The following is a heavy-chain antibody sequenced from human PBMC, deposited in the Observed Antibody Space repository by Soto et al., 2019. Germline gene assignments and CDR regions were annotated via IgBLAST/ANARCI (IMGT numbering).Heavy chain of an antibody. CDR2: IRVGGGET. D-gene: IGHD3-10*01. CDR3: AKDEFVYGSGRSPDH. V-gene: IGHV3-23*04. J-gene: IGHJ4*02. Sequence: EVQLVESGGGSVQPGGSLRLSCVVSGFTFRPYAMSWVRQAPGKGLEWVSVIRVGGGETYYTDSVKGRFTISRDDSKNTLYLQMDCLRADDTAVYYCAKDEFVYGSGRSPDHWGQGVLVTVSS. CDR1: GFTFRPYA.